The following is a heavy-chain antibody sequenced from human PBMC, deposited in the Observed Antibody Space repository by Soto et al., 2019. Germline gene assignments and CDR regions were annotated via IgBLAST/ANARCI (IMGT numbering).Heavy chain of an antibody. CDR1: GGSISSSGYY. Sequence: SSETLSLTCTVPGGSISSSGYYWGWIRQPPGKGLEWIGSIYYSGSTYYNPSLKSRVTISVDTSKNQFSLKLSSVTAADTAVYYCARRRSIAAASFDYWGQGTPVTVSS. CDR2: IYYSGST. J-gene: IGHJ4*02. D-gene: IGHD6-13*01. CDR3: ARRRSIAAASFDY. V-gene: IGHV4-39*01.